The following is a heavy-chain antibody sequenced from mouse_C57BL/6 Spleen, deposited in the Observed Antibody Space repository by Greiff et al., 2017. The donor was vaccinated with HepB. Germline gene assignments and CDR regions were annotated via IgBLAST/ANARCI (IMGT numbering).Heavy chain of an antibody. D-gene: IGHD2-2*01. CDR3: ARWSGYLLYAMDY. CDR1: GYTFTSYW. V-gene: IGHV1-61*01. Sequence: QFQLQQPGAELVRPGSSVKLSCKASGYTFTSYWMDWVKQRPGQGLEWIGNIYPSDSETHYNQKFKDKATLTVDKSSSTAYMQLSSLTSEDSAVYYCARWSGYLLYAMDYWGQGTSVTVSS. CDR2: IYPSDSET. J-gene: IGHJ4*01.